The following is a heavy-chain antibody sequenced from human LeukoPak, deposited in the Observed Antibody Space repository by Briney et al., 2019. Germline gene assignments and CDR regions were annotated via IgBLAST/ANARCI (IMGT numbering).Heavy chain of an antibody. D-gene: IGHD3-16*02. Sequence: SETLSLTCTVSGGSISSSTYYWGWIRQPPGKGLEWIGTINYSGSTFYNPSLKSRVTISVDTSKNQFSLKLSSVTAADTAVYYCARDWGYYDYVWGSYRYYMDVWGKGTTVTVSS. CDR1: GGSISSSTYY. CDR3: ARDWGYYDYVWGSYRYYMDV. CDR2: INYSGST. J-gene: IGHJ6*03. V-gene: IGHV4-39*07.